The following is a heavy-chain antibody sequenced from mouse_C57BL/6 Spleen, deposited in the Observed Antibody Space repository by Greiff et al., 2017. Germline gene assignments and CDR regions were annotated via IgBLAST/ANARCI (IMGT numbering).Heavy chain of an antibody. D-gene: IGHD4-1*01. CDR1: GYAFSSSW. Sequence: VQLQQSGPELVKPGASVKISCKASGYAFSSSWMNWVKQRPGQGLEWIGRIYPGDGDTNYNGKFKGKATLTADKSSSTAYMQLSILTSEDSAFYFCARTNCVGDCYAMDYWGQGTSVTVSS. J-gene: IGHJ4*01. CDR2: IYPGDGDT. CDR3: ARTNCVGDCYAMDY. V-gene: IGHV1-82*01.